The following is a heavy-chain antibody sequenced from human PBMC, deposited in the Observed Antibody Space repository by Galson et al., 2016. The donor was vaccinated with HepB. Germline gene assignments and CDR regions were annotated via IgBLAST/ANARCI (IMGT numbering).Heavy chain of an antibody. CDR2: INPSDGTT. CDR3: AREIGVTSYFEY. V-gene: IGHV1-46*01. Sequence: SVKVSCKASGDTLSNHYLHWVRQAPGQGLEWVGVINPSDGTTNCAERFQGRVTMTRDTSTTSFYMELSSLRYEDTAEYFCAREIGVTSYFEYWGQGTLVTVSS. D-gene: IGHD4-23*01. CDR1: GDTLSNHY. J-gene: IGHJ4*02.